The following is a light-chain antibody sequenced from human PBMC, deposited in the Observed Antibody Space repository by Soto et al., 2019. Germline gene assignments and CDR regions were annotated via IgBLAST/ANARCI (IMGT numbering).Light chain of an antibody. CDR1: NSDVGGYNY. J-gene: IGLJ1*01. Sequence: QSALTQPASVSGSPGQSITISCTGTNSDVGGYNYVSWYQQHPGKAPKFMIYDVSNRPSGVSNRFSGSKSDNTASLTISGLQAEDEADYYCLSYRRGGTYVFGSGTKVTVL. CDR3: LSYRRGGTYV. V-gene: IGLV2-14*01. CDR2: DVS.